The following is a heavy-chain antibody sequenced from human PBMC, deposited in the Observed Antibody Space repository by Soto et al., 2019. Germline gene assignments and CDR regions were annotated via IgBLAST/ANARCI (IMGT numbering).Heavy chain of an antibody. CDR3: GGMALELLMLPRDPLNY. Sequence: EVQVLESGGGLVQPGGSLRLSCEVSGFIFSSYPMSWVRQAPGKGLEWVSGIGGSGDRRYYAESLKGRFTISRDNSRSTLELPVDHPGRQGTARFFRGGMALELLMLPRDPLNYWGQGTLVTVSS. J-gene: IGHJ4*02. V-gene: IGHV3-23*01. D-gene: IGHD3-3*01. CDR1: GFIFSSYP. CDR2: IGGSGDRR.